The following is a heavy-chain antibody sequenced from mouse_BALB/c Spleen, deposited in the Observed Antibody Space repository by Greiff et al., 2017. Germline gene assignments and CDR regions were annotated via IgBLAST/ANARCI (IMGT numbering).Heavy chain of an antibody. CDR2: ISSGGST. CDR1: GFTFSSYA. Sequence: EVQRVESGGGLVKPGGSLKLSCAASGFTFSSYAMSWVRQTPEKRLEWVASISSGGSTYYPDSVKGRFTISRDNARNILYLQMSSLRSEDTAMYYCARERYDAMDYWGQGTSVTVSS. V-gene: IGHV5-6-5*01. J-gene: IGHJ4*01. CDR3: ARERYDAMDY.